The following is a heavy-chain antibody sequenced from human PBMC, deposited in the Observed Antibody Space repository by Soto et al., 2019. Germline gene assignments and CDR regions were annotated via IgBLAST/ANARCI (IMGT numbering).Heavy chain of an antibody. V-gene: IGHV3-66*01. CDR3: ARDGTYNWV. Sequence: EVQLVESGGGLVQPGGSLRLSCAASGFTVSNNYMRWVRQAPGTGLEWVSLIYSGRATYYADSVKGRFTISRDNSKNTLYLHKTSRRAEATAVYYCARDGTYNWVGGQGVLVTVSS. D-gene: IGHD1-1*01. CDR1: GFTVSNNY. CDR2: IYSGRAT. J-gene: IGHJ4*02.